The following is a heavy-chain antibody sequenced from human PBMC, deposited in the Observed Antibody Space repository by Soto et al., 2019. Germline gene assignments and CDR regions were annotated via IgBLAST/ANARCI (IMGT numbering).Heavy chain of an antibody. Sequence: SETLSLTCALYGGSFRAYSWTWIRQSPGKGLEYIGELHHSGSTIYSPSLKSRITISVDTSKNQFSLKLTSVTAADMAVYYCARGGVYFDLWGRGTLVTVSS. CDR2: LHHSGST. J-gene: IGHJ2*01. CDR3: ARGGVYFDL. V-gene: IGHV4-34*01. CDR1: GGSFRAYS.